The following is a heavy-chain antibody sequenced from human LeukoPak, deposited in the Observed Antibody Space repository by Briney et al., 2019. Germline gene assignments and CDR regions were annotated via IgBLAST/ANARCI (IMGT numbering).Heavy chain of an antibody. CDR2: IYYNGNT. Sequence: PSETLSLTCTVSGGSISGYQWSCIRQPPGKGLEWVAFIYYNGNTNYNPSLKSRVTISVDKSKNQFSLKLSSVTAADTAVYYCALGTMIRGVIKSPFDYWGQGTLVTVSP. J-gene: IGHJ4*02. CDR3: ALGTMIRGVIKSPFDY. CDR1: GGSISGYQ. V-gene: IGHV4-59*12. D-gene: IGHD3-10*01.